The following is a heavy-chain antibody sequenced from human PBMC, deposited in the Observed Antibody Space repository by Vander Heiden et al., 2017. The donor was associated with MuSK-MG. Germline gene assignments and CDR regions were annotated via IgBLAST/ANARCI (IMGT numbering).Heavy chain of an antibody. V-gene: IGHV1-8*01. CDR1: GYTLTSYD. D-gene: IGHD6-19*01. CDR2: MNPNSGNT. CDR3: ARGGRVQWAGPNWFDP. J-gene: IGHJ5*02. Sequence: QVQLVQSGAEVKKPGASVKVSCKASGYTLTSYDINWVRQATGQGLEWMGWMNPNSGNTGYAQKFQGRVTMTRNTSISTAYMELSSLRSEDTAVYYCARGGRVQWAGPNWFDPWGQGTLVTVSS.